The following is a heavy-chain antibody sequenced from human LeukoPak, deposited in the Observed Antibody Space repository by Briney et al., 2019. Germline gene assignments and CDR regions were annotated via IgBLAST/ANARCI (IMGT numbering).Heavy chain of an antibody. CDR1: GFTFSSYA. V-gene: IGHV3-53*01. Sequence: GGSLRLSCAASGFTFSSYAMSWVRQAPGKGLEWVSVIYSGGSTYYADSVKGRFTISRDNSKNTLYLQMNSLRAEDTAVYYCARGVDFWSGYPSRGFHYWGQGALVTVSS. CDR2: IYSGGST. J-gene: IGHJ4*02. D-gene: IGHD3-3*01. CDR3: ARGVDFWSGYPSRGFHY.